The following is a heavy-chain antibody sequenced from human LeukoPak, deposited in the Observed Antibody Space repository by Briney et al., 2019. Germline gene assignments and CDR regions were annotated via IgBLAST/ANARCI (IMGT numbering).Heavy chain of an antibody. CDR1: GFTFSSYG. Sequence: GRSLRLSCAASGFTFSSYGMHWVRQAPGKGLEWVAVIWYDGSNKYYADSVKGRFTISRDNSKNTLYLQMNSLRAEDTAVYYCARAGPGYCSSTSCSRLDYWGQGTLVTVSS. CDR3: ARAGPGYCSSTSCSRLDY. V-gene: IGHV3-33*01. J-gene: IGHJ4*02. CDR2: IWYDGSNK. D-gene: IGHD2-2*01.